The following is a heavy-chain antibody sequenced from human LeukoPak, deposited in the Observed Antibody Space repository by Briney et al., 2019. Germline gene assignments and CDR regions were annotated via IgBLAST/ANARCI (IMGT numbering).Heavy chain of an antibody. J-gene: IGHJ4*02. V-gene: IGHV1-24*01. CDR2: FDPEDGET. D-gene: IGHD3-10*01. Sequence: ASVKVSCKVSGYTLTELSMHWVRQAPGKGLEWMGGFDPEDGETIYAQKFQGRVTMTEDTSTDTAYMELSSLRSDDTAVYYCARDRMKLLWFGESTYYFDYWGQGTLVTVSS. CDR1: GYTLTELS. CDR3: ARDRMKLLWFGESTYYFDY.